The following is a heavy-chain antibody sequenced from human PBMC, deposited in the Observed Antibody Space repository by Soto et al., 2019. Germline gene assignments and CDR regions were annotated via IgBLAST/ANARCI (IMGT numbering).Heavy chain of an antibody. D-gene: IGHD5-18*01. CDR1: GGSISSYY. J-gene: IGHJ4*02. V-gene: IGHV4-59*01. CDR3: ARAPGYSYGTIDY. CDR2: IYYSGST. Sequence: PSETLSLTCTVSGGSISSYYWSWIRQPPGKGLEWIGYIYYSGSTNYNPSLKSRVTISEDTSKNQFSLKLSSVTAADTAVYYCARAPGYSYGTIDYWGQGTLVTVSS.